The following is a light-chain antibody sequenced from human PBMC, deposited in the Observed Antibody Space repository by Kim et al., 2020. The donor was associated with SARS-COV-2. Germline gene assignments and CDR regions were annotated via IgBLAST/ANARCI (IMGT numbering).Light chain of an antibody. CDR3: LLSYSAYSGARV. CDR2: DTS. CDR1: TGAVTSGHY. J-gene: IGLJ3*02. Sequence: QAVVTQEPSLTVSPGGTVTLTCGSSTGAVTSGHYSYWFQQKPGQAPRTLIYDTSNKHSWTPARFSGSLLGGKAALTVSGAQPEDEAEYYCLLSYSAYSGARVFGGGTQLTVL. V-gene: IGLV7-46*01.